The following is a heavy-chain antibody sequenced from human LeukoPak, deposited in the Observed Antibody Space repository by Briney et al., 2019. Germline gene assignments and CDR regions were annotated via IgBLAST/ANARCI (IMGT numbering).Heavy chain of an antibody. V-gene: IGHV4-34*01. CDR1: GGSFSGYY. Sequence: SETLSLTCAVYGGSFSGYYWSWIRQPPGKGLEWIGEINHSGSTNYNPSLKSRVTISVDTSKNQFSLKLSSVTAADTAVYYCARDFSSLTPPDYWGQGTLVTVSS. CDR3: ARDFSSLTPPDY. CDR2: INHSGST. J-gene: IGHJ4*02. D-gene: IGHD3-3*01.